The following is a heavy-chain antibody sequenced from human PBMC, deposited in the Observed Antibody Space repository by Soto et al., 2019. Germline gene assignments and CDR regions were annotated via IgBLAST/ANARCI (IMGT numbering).Heavy chain of an antibody. CDR1: GFTFSSYG. D-gene: IGHD6-6*01. CDR3: ARDFEYSSSSQWFAP. V-gene: IGHV3-33*01. CDR2: IWYDGSNK. J-gene: IGHJ5*02. Sequence: GSLRLSCAASGFTFSSYGMHWVRQAPGKGLEWVAVIWYDGSNKYYADSVKGRFTISRDNSKNTLYLQMNSLRAEDTAVYYCARDFEYSSSSQWFAPWGQGTLVTVSS.